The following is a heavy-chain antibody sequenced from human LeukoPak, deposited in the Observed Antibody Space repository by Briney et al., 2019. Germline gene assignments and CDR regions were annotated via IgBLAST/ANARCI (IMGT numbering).Heavy chain of an antibody. CDR1: GFTFSSYW. Sequence: PGGSLRLSCGASGFTFSSYWMSWVRQAPGRGLEWVANIKQDGSEKDYVDSVKGRFTISRDNAKNSLYLQMTNLRAEDTGIYYCTKLGGTARFDPWAQGTLVPVSS. D-gene: IGHD1-7*01. CDR2: IKQDGSEK. V-gene: IGHV3-7*01. J-gene: IGHJ5*02. CDR3: TKLGGTARFDP.